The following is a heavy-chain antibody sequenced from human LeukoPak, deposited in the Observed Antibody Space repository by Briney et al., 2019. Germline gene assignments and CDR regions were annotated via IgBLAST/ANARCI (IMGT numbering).Heavy chain of an antibody. V-gene: IGHV1-69*05. CDR2: IIPIFGTA. J-gene: IGHJ4*02. D-gene: IGHD1-26*01. Sequence: ASVRVSCKASGGTFSSYAISWVRQAPGQGLEWMGGIIPIFGTANYAQKFQGRVTITTDESTGTAYMELSSLRSEDTAVYYGARGVGATGGDYWGQGTLVTVSS. CDR1: GGTFSSYA. CDR3: ARGVGATGGDY.